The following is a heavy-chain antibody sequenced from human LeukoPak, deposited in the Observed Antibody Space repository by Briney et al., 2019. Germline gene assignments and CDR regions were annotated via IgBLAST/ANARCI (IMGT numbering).Heavy chain of an antibody. CDR1: GYSISSGYY. CDR2: IYHSGST. Sequence: KPSETLSLTCAVSGYSISSGYYWGWIRQPPGKGLEWIGSIYHSGSTYYNPSLKSRVTISVDTSKNQFSLKLSSVTAADMAVYYCARGGPGYSYGYHYFDYWGQGTLVTVSS. J-gene: IGHJ4*02. CDR3: ARGGPGYSYGYHYFDY. V-gene: IGHV4-38-2*01. D-gene: IGHD5-18*01.